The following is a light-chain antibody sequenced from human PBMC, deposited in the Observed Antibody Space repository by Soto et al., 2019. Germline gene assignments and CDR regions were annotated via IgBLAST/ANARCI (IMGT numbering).Light chain of an antibody. V-gene: IGKV4-1*01. CDR1: HTVLYTSNY. Sequence: IVMTQSPDSLAVSRAEMATINCKSSHTVLYTSNYLAWYQQKPGQPPKLLMYWASTRESGVPGRFSGRGSGRDFPPTISSLQAEDVADYYCQQYYTTPVTFGQGTKVEIK. CDR3: QQYYTTPVT. J-gene: IGKJ1*01. CDR2: WAS.